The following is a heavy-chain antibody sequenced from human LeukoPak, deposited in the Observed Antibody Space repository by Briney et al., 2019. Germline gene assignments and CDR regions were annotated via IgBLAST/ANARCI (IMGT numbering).Heavy chain of an antibody. J-gene: IGHJ3*02. CDR2: IIPTFGTA. CDR3: ARKGYCRSTSCYISAFDI. Sequence: ASVKVSCKASGGTFSSYTISWVRQAPGQGLEWMGGIIPTFGTANYAQKFQGRVTITADESTSTAYMELSSLRSEDTAVYYCARKGYCRSTSCYISAFDIWGQGTMVTVSS. D-gene: IGHD2-2*02. V-gene: IGHV1-69*01. CDR1: GGTFSSYT.